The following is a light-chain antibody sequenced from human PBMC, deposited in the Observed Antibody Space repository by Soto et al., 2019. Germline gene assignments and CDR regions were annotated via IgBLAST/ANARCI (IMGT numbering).Light chain of an antibody. CDR2: GDT. CDR3: SSYASSSTRV. J-gene: IGLJ3*02. CDR1: STDVGSYNL. V-gene: IGLV2-23*01. Sequence: QSALTQPASVSGSPGQSITISCTGTSTDVGSYNLVSWYQQHPGKAPKLMIYGDTERPSGVSSRFSGSKSGNTASLTISGLRAEDEADYYCSSYASSSTRVFGGGTKVTVL.